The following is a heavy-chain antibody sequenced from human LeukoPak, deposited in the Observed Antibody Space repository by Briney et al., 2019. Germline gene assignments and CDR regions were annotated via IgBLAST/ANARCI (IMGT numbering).Heavy chain of an antibody. CDR1: GFTFSSYA. CDR2: IWYDGSNK. Sequence: GGSLRLSCAASGFTFSSYAMSWVRQAPGKGLEWVAVIWYDGSNKYYADSVKGRFTISRDNSKNTLYLQMNSLRAEDTAVYYCATQRYYDSSGYSTLYGMDVWGQGTTVTVSS. J-gene: IGHJ6*02. CDR3: ATQRYYDSSGYSTLYGMDV. V-gene: IGHV3-33*08. D-gene: IGHD3-22*01.